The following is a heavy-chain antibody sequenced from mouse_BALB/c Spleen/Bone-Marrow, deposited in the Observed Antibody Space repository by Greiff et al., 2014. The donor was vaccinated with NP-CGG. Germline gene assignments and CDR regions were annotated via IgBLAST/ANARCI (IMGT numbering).Heavy chain of an antibody. D-gene: IGHD1-2*01. J-gene: IGHJ2*01. CDR2: INPGSSTI. CDR3: KKLTYYGLPDY. Sequence: DVQLQESGGGLVQPGGSLKLSCTASGFDFSRYWMSWVRQAPGKGLQWIGEINPGSSTINYTPSLKDKFIISRDNAKNTLYLQMRKGRSEDTAFFYCKKLTYYGLPDYGGQATPLTVPA. V-gene: IGHV4-1*02. CDR1: GFDFSRYW.